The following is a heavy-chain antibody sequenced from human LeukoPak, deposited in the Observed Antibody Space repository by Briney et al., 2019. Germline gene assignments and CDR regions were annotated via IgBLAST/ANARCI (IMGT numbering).Heavy chain of an antibody. Sequence: SETLSLTCTVSGGSISSYYWSWIRQPPGKGLEWIGYIYYSGSTNYNPSLKSRVTISVDTSKNQFSLKLSSVTAADTAVYYCASPPTSSGSYFWFDPWGQGTLVTVSS. V-gene: IGHV4-59*01. CDR3: ASPPTSSGSYFWFDP. D-gene: IGHD1-26*01. CDR1: GGSISSYY. CDR2: IYYSGST. J-gene: IGHJ5*02.